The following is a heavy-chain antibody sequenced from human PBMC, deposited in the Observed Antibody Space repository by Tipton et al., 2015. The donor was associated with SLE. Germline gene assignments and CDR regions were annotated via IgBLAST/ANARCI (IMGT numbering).Heavy chain of an antibody. J-gene: IGHJ6*02. CDR2: IKEDGGEK. Sequence: GSLRLSCAASGFTFSNYWMTWVRQAPGKGLEWVANIKEDGGEKSYVDSVKGRFTISRDNAKNSLYLQMNSLRAEDTAVYYCATDVWYYYYGMDVWGQGTTVTVSS. V-gene: IGHV3-7*01. D-gene: IGHD2-21*01. CDR3: ATDVWYYYYGMDV. CDR1: GFTFSNYW.